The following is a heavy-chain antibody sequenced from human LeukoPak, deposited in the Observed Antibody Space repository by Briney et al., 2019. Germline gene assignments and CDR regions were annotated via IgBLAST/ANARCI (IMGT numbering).Heavy chain of an antibody. CDR1: GFTFSSYA. Sequence: GRSLRLSCAASGFTFSSYAMHWVRQAPGKGLEWVAVISYDGSNKYYADSVKGRFTISRDNSKNTLYLQMNSLGAEDTAVYYCARVSNHYDSSGYYNYWGQGTLVTVSS. CDR3: ARVSNHYDSSGYYNY. V-gene: IGHV3-30-3*01. J-gene: IGHJ4*02. D-gene: IGHD3-22*01. CDR2: ISYDGSNK.